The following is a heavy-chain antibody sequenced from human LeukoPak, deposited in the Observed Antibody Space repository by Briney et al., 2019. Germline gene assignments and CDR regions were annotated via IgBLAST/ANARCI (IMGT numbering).Heavy chain of an antibody. V-gene: IGHV4-59*01. J-gene: IGHJ4*02. CDR3: ARGEDYGDYVSPSDY. D-gene: IGHD4-17*01. Sequence: SETLSLTCTVSGGSISSYYWSWIRQPPGKGLEWIGYIYYSGSTNYNPSLKSRVTISVDTSKNQFSLKLSSVTAADTAVYYCARGEDYGDYVSPSDYWGQGTLVTVSS. CDR2: IYYSGST. CDR1: GGSISSYY.